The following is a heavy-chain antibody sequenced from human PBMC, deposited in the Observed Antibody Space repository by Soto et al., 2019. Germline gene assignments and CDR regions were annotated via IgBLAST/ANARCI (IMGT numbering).Heavy chain of an antibody. CDR2: IYHGGST. Sequence: PSETLSLTCAVSGGSISSSNWWSWVRQPPGKGLEWIGEIYHGGSTNYNPSLKSRVTISVDKSKNQFSLKLSSVTAADTAVYYCARPSPYYYYGMDVWGPGTTVTVSS. CDR1: GGSISSSNW. V-gene: IGHV4-4*02. CDR3: ARPSPYYYYGMDV. J-gene: IGHJ6*02.